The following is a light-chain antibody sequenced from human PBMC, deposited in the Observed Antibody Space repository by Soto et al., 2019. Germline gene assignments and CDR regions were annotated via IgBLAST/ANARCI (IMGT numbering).Light chain of an antibody. J-gene: IGKJ4*01. CDR2: GAS. V-gene: IGKV3-20*01. CDR1: QPITNNY. CDR3: QQHGYSIG. Sequence: IVMTQSPRTLSSSPGERDTISCRASQPITNNYVAWYQQKPDQAPRLLIYGASDRATGVPDRFGGSGSGTDFPLTISRLEPEDFAVYFCQQHGYSIGFGGGTKLESK.